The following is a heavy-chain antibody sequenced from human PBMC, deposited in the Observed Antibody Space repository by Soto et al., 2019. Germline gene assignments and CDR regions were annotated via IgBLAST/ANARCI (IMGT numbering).Heavy chain of an antibody. Sequence: QVQLVQSGAAVKKLGASVKVYCQASGYTLTSYGISWVRQAPGHGLERMGWISAYNGNTNYSQKLQGRVTMTTDTSTITAYRELRSLRSADTAVYYCARGHDDIFAVPKYYDYYIDVWGKWTTVTVSS. CDR3: ARGHDDIFAVPKYYDYYIDV. CDR1: GYTLTSYG. J-gene: IGHJ6*03. CDR2: ISAYNGNT. D-gene: IGHD3-9*01. V-gene: IGHV1-18*01.